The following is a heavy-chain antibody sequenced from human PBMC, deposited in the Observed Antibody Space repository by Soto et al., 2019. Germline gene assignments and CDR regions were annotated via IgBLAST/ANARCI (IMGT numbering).Heavy chain of an antibody. CDR1: GYTFTSYY. CDR2: INPSGGST. V-gene: IGHV1-46*01. CDR3: ARDSTYCSSTSCIWFDP. J-gene: IGHJ5*02. Sequence: GASVKVSCKXSGYTFTSYYMHWVRQAPGQGLEWMGIINPSGGSTSYAQKFQGRVTMTRDTSTSTVYMELSSLRSEDTAVYYCARDSTYCSSTSCIWFDPWGQGTLVTVSS. D-gene: IGHD2-2*01.